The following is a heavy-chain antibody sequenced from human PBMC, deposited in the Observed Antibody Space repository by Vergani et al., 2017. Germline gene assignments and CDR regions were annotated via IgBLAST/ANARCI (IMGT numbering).Heavy chain of an antibody. Sequence: QLQLQESGPGLVKPSETLSLTCTVSGGSISSSSYYWGWIRQPPGKGLEWIGSIYYSGSTYYNPSLKSRVTISVDTSKNQFSLKLSSVTAADTAVYYCARNSVAVAGXFDYWGQGTLVTVSS. CDR1: GGSISSSSYY. CDR2: IYYSGST. CDR3: ARNSVAVAGXFDY. V-gene: IGHV4-39*01. D-gene: IGHD6-19*01. J-gene: IGHJ4*02.